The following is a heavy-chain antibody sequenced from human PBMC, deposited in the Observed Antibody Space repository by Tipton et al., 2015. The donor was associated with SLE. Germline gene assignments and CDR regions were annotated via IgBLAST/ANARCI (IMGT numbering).Heavy chain of an antibody. Sequence: TLSLTCTVSGGSISSGNYYWSWIRQHPGKGLEWIGYIYYSGSTYYNPSLKSRVTMSVDMSENQFSLKLSSVTAADTAVYYCARIVNDFWSGYYREHDAFDIWGQGTMVTVSS. CDR3: ARIVNDFWSGYYREHDAFDI. D-gene: IGHD3-3*01. CDR2: IYYSGST. J-gene: IGHJ3*02. V-gene: IGHV4-31*03. CDR1: GGSISSGNYY.